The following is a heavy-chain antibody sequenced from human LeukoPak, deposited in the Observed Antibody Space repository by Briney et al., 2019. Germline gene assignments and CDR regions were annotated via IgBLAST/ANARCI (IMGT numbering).Heavy chain of an antibody. V-gene: IGHV5-51*01. CDR1: GSIFTSYW. D-gene: IGHD2-21*01. CDR3: ARQPTSSTHIEA. J-gene: IGHJ4*02. Sequence: PGESLQISCKGSGSIFTSYWIGCVRPLPGKGLEWMGIIYPGDSDTRYSPSFQGQVTISADKSISTAYLQWSSLKASDTAMYYCARQPTSSTHIEAWGQGTLVTVSS. CDR2: IYPGDSDT.